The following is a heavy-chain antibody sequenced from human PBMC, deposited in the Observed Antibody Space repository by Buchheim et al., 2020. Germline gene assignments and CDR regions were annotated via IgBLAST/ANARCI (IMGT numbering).Heavy chain of an antibody. CDR2: INEHGSSI. CDR3: AKDFVGAEDN. V-gene: IGHV3-74*01. CDR1: GFTFSNFW. D-gene: IGHD1-14*01. J-gene: IGHJ4*02. Sequence: EVQVVESGGGLVQPGGSLRLPCAGSGFTFSNFWMHWVRQVPGKGLVWVSRINEHGSSIDYADSVKGRFTISRDNSKNTLYLQMDSLRAEDTAVYYCAKDFVGAEDNWGQGVLVTVSS.